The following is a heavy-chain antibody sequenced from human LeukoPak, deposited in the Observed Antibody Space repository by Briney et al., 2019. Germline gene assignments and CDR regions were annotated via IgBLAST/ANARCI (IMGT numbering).Heavy chain of an antibody. V-gene: IGHV3-7*01. J-gene: IGHJ4*02. CDR2: INQDGNRE. CDR1: GLTFSSYW. D-gene: IGHD2-15*01. Sequence: GGSLRLSCAASGLTFSSYWMTWVRQAPGKGLELVANINQDGNRENYVDSVKGRFSISRDNAKNSLFLQMHSLRAEDTAVYYCASTFPYCGDGTCALGGQGTLVTVSS. CDR3: ASTFPYCGDGTCAL.